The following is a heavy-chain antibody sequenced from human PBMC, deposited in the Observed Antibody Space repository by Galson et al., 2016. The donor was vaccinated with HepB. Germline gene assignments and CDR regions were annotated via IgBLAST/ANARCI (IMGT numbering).Heavy chain of an antibody. CDR3: ARRNYGGRSPFDY. Sequence: SETLSLTCTVSGGSIASADHFWDWVRQSPGRGLEWIASLFYTGNTYYNPSLKSRVGISVDRSTNQFSLTVDSLTAADTAVYYCARRNYGGRSPFDYWGQGILVTVSS. J-gene: IGHJ4*02. V-gene: IGHV4-39*07. CDR1: GGSIASADHF. CDR2: LFYTGNT. D-gene: IGHD4-23*01.